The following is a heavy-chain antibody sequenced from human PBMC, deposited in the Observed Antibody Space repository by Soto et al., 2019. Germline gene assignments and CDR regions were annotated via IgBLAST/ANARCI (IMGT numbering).Heavy chain of an antibody. J-gene: IGHJ4*02. CDR2: ISTDGSST. CDR1: GFTFSTYW. Sequence: EVQLVESGGGLVQPVGSLRLSCAATGFTFSTYWMHWVRQGPGKGLVWVSRISTDGSSTTYADSVKGRFTISRDNAKNTLYLQMNSLRAEDTAVYYCARATGSNHPFDYWGQGSLVTVSS. D-gene: IGHD2-2*01. CDR3: ARATGSNHPFDY. V-gene: IGHV3-74*01.